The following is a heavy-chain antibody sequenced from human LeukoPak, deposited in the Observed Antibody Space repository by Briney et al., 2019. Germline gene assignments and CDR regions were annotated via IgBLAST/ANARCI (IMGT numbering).Heavy chain of an antibody. J-gene: IGHJ4*02. Sequence: PSETLSLTCTVSGGSISSSSYYWGWIRQPPGKGLEWIGSIYYSGSTYYNPSLKSRVTISVDTSKNQFSPKLSSVTAADTAVYYCAREESEKVRVFDYWGQGTLVTVSS. CDR2: IYYSGST. D-gene: IGHD3-10*01. CDR3: AREESEKVRVFDY. CDR1: GGSISSSSYY. V-gene: IGHV4-39*07.